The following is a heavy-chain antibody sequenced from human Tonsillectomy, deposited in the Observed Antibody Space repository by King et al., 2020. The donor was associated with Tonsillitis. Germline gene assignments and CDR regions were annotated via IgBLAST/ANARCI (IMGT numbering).Heavy chain of an antibody. CDR1: GFTFSSYA. J-gene: IGHJ3*02. D-gene: IGHD5-18*01. CDR2: ISGSSGST. V-gene: IGHV3-23*04. Sequence: VQLVESGGGLVQPGGSLRLSCAASGFTFSSYAMSWVRQAPGKGLEWVSTISGSSGSTYYADSVKGRFTLSRDNSKNKLYLQMNSLRAEDTAVYYCPRGRRGYTYGFSAFDIWGQGTMVTVSS. CDR3: PRGRRGYTYGFSAFDI.